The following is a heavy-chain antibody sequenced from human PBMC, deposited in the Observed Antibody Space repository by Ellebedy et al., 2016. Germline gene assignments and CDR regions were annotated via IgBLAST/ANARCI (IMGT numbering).Heavy chain of an antibody. CDR1: GYAFTNYG. CDR2: ISAYNGNT. D-gene: IGHD3-16*01. CDR3: ARDYGGGEDY. V-gene: IGHV1-18*01. J-gene: IGHJ4*02. Sequence: ASVKVSXXASGYAFTNYGLSWVRQAPGQGLEWMGWISAYNGNTNYAQNLQGRVTMTTDTFTSTAYMELRGLRSDDTAVYYCARDYGGGEDYWGQGTLVTVSS.